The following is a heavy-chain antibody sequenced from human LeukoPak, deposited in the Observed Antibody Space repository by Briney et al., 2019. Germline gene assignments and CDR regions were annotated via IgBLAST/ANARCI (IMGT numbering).Heavy chain of an antibody. CDR3: ARATQSWFDP. J-gene: IGHJ5*02. V-gene: IGHV1-46*01. CDR1: GYTFTSYY. Sequence: ASVKVSCKASGYTFTSYYLHWVRQAPGQGLEWIGIINPSGGSASYAQKFQGRVTMTRDTSTSTVYLELSSLRSGDTAVYYCARATQSWFDPWGQGTLDTVSS. CDR2: INPSGGSA.